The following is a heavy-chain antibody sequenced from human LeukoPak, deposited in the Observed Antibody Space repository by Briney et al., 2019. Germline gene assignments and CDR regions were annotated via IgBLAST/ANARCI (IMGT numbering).Heavy chain of an antibody. D-gene: IGHD2-15*01. CDR3: ASTSLGYCSGGSCYDFDY. CDR2: ISDSGGST. V-gene: IGHV3-64D*09. CDR1: GFPFSSYA. Sequence: GGSLRLSCSASGFPFSSYAMLWVRQAPGKGLEYVSAISDSGGSTYYADSVKGRFTISRDNSKNTLYLQMSSLRAEDTAVYYCASTSLGYCSGGSCYDFDYWGQGTLVTVSS. J-gene: IGHJ4*02.